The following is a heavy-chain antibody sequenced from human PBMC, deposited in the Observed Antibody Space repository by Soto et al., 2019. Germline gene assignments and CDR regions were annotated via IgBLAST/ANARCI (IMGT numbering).Heavy chain of an antibody. D-gene: IGHD3-16*01. Sequence: VGSLRLSCAGSGFRFSSSWMSWIRQAPGKGLEWVAHINQGGSQKYYVDSAKGRFTISRDNAKTSLYLQMNNLRAEDTATYYCASWADAADEDYFHHWGQGTLVTVSS. J-gene: IGHJ1*01. CDR2: INQGGSQK. CDR1: GFRFSSSW. V-gene: IGHV3-7*03. CDR3: ASWADAADEDYFHH.